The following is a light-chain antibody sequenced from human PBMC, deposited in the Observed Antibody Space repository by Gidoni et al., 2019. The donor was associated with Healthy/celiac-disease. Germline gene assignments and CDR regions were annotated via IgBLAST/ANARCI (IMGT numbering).Light chain of an antibody. CDR1: SSNIGNNY. CDR2: DNN. Sequence: SVSAAPGQKVTISCSGSSSNIGNNYVSWYQQLPGTAPKLLIYDNNKRPSVIPDRFSGSKSGTSATLGITGLQTGDEADYYCGTWDSSLSAGVVFGGGTKLTVL. V-gene: IGLV1-51*01. J-gene: IGLJ2*01. CDR3: GTWDSSLSAGVV.